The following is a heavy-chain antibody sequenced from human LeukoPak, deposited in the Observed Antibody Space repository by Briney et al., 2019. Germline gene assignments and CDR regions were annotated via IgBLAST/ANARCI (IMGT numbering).Heavy chain of an antibody. CDR3: AKDVERLDYFDY. V-gene: IGHV3-30*18. CDR1: GFTFSSYG. CDR2: MSYEGTNR. D-gene: IGHD3-9*01. Sequence: GGSLRLSCAASGFTFSSYGMHWVRQAPGKGLEWVAVMSYEGTNRYYADSVKGRFTISRDNSKDTLYLLMNSLRAEDTAVYYCAKDVERLDYFDYWGQGTLVTVSS. J-gene: IGHJ4*02.